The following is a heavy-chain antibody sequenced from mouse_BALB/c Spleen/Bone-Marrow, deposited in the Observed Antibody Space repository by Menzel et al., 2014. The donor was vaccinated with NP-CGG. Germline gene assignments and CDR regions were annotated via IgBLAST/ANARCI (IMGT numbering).Heavy chain of an antibody. D-gene: IGHD2-14*01. Sequence: LQESGPGLVAPSQSLSITCTVSGFSLTSYGVHWVRQPPGKGLEWLGVIWAGGSTNYNSALMSRLSISKDNSKGQVFLKMNSLQTDDTAMYYCARDFLYYRYDERIFDYWGQGTTLTVSS. J-gene: IGHJ2*01. V-gene: IGHV2-9*02. CDR2: IWAGGST. CDR3: ARDFLYYRYDERIFDY. CDR1: GFSLTSYG.